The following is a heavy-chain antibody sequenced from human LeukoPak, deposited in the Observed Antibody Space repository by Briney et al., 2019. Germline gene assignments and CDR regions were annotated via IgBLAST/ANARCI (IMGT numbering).Heavy chain of an antibody. CDR1: GFMFSQHT. D-gene: IGHD6-19*01. Sequence: GGSLRLSCAVSGFMFSQHTMSWVRQAPGKRLEWVSSISGSGDATRYADSVMGRFTISRDNAKNTLSLQMNSLKTEDTAVYYCTTDRPSRIAVPGIIDYWGQGTLVTVSS. CDR2: ISGSGDAT. CDR3: TTDRPSRIAVPGIIDY. J-gene: IGHJ4*02. V-gene: IGHV3-23*01.